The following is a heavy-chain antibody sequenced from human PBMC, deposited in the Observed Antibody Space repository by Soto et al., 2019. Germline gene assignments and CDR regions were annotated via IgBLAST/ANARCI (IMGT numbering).Heavy chain of an antibody. Sequence: QVQLQQWGAGLLKPSETLSLTCAVYGGSFSGYYWSWIRQPPGKGLEWIGEINHSGSTNYNPSLKSRVTISVDTSKNQFSLKLSTVTAADTAVYYCARGGSGSYYKAFDIWGQGTMVTVSS. CDR1: GGSFSGYY. CDR3: ARGGSGSYYKAFDI. CDR2: INHSGST. V-gene: IGHV4-34*01. D-gene: IGHD1-26*01. J-gene: IGHJ3*02.